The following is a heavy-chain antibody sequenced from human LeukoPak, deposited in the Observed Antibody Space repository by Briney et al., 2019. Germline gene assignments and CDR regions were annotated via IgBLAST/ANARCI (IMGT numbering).Heavy chain of an antibody. J-gene: IGHJ4*02. D-gene: IGHD3-22*01. CDR2: FDPEDGET. V-gene: IGHV1-24*01. CDR3: ATPGRYYYDSSGYYYYDY. Sequence: ASVKVSCTVSGYTLTELSMHWVRQAPGKGLEWMGGFDPEDGETIYAQKFQGRVTMTEDTSTDTAYMELSSLRSEDTAVYYCATPGRYYYDSSGYYYYDYWGQGTLVTVSS. CDR1: GYTLTELS.